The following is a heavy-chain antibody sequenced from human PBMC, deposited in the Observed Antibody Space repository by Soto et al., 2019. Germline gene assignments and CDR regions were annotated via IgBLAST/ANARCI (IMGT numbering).Heavy chain of an antibody. J-gene: IGHJ6*02. V-gene: IGHV1-69*01. D-gene: IGHD3-22*01. CDR2: IIPIFATA. CDR3: ARAVSYYDMSGYYYTYGMDV. CDR1: GGTFSSYA. Sequence: QVQLVQSGAEVKKPGSSVKVSCKASGGTFSSYAISWVRQAPGQGLEWMGGIIPIFATANYAQKFQGRVTMTADESTGTAYMELSSVRSEDTAVYYCARAVSYYDMSGYYYTYGMDVWGQGTTVTVSS.